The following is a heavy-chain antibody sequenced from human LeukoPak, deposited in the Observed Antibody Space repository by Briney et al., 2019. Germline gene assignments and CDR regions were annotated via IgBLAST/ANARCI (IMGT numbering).Heavy chain of an antibody. J-gene: IGHJ4*02. Sequence: GASVKVSCKASGYTFASYYMHWVRQAPGQGLEWMGWINPNSGGTNYAQKFQGRVTMTRDTSISTAYMELSSLRSEDTAVYYCARARDGSRNCLDYWGQGTLVTVSS. CDR2: INPNSGGT. CDR1: GYTFASYY. CDR3: ARARDGSRNCLDY. D-gene: IGHD5-24*01. V-gene: IGHV1-2*02.